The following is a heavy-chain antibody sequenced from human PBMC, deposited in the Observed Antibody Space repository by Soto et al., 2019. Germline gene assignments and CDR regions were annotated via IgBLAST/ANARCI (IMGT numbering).Heavy chain of an antibody. D-gene: IGHD3-22*01. CDR3: ARDGSGYRSRDSPMEV. J-gene: IGHJ6*02. CDR2: IIPIFGTA. Sequence: QVQLVQSGAEVKKPGSSVKVSCKASGDTFSSYAISWVRQAPGQGLEWMGGIIPIFGTANYAQKFQGRVTITADESTRTAYMELSSLRSEGTAVYYCARDGSGYRSRDSPMEVRGQGTTVTVSS. CDR1: GDTFSSYA. V-gene: IGHV1-69*01.